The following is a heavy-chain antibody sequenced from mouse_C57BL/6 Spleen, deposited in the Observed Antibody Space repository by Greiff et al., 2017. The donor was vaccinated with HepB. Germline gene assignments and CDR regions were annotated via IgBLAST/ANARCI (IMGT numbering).Heavy chain of an antibody. V-gene: IGHV1-12*01. D-gene: IGHD1-1*01. CDR1: GYTFTSYN. J-gene: IGHJ2*01. Sequence: LQQSGAELVRPGASVKMSCKASGYTFTSYNMHWVKQTPRQGLEWIGAIYPGNGDTSYNQKFKGKATLTVDKSSSTAYMQLSSLTSEDSAVYFCARGIYYGSSYDYFDYWGQGTTLTVSS. CDR3: ARGIYYGSSYDYFDY. CDR2: IYPGNGDT.